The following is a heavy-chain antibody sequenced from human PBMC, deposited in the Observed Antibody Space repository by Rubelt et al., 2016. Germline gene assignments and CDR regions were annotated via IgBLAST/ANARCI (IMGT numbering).Heavy chain of an antibody. D-gene: IGHD5-24*01. CDR3: ARAGRWLQSLGDY. CDR2: YSGST. J-gene: IGHJ4*02. V-gene: IGHV4-59*12. Sequence: YSGSTNYNPSLKSRVTISVDTSKNQFSLKLSSVTAADTAVYYCARAGRWLQSLGDYWGQGTLVTVSS.